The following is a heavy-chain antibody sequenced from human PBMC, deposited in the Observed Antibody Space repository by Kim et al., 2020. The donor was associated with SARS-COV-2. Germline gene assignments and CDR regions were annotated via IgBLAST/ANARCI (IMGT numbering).Heavy chain of an antibody. CDR3: ARGPGIVVVPAAIRNAFD. CDR2: INHSGST. CDR1: GGSFSGYY. Sequence: SETLSLTCAVYGGSFSGYYWSWIRQPPGKGLEWIGEINHSGSTNYNPSLKSRVTISVDTSKNQFSLKLSSVTAADTAVYYCARGPGIVVVPAAIRNAFD. D-gene: IGHD2-2*01. V-gene: IGHV4-34*01. J-gene: IGHJ3*02.